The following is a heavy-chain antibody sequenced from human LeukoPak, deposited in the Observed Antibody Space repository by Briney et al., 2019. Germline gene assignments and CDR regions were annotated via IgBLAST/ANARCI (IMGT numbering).Heavy chain of an antibody. CDR1: GGSISSSSYY. D-gene: IGHD2/OR15-2a*01. CDR2: IYYSGST. V-gene: IGHV4-39*02. CDR3: AREDSTYYYMDV. J-gene: IGHJ6*03. Sequence: SETLSLTCTVSGGSISSSSYYWGWIRQPPGKGLEWIGSIYYSGSTYYNPSLKGRVTITVDTSKNQFSLKLSSVTAADTAVYYCAREDSTYYYMDVWGKGTTVTVSS.